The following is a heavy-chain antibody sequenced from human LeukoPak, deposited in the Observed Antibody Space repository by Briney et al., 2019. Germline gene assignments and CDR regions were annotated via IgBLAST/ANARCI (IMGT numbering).Heavy chain of an antibody. D-gene: IGHD6-13*01. CDR3: ARVDSSNWYEYRGYFDY. CDR1: GASISSYY. J-gene: IGHJ4*02. V-gene: IGHV4-59*01. Sequence: SETLSLTCIVSGASISSYYWSWIRQPPGKGLEWIGYIYYSGSTNYNPSLKSRVTISVDTSKNQFSLKLSSVTAADTAVYYCARVDSSNWYEYRGYFDYWGQGTLVTVSS. CDR2: IYYSGST.